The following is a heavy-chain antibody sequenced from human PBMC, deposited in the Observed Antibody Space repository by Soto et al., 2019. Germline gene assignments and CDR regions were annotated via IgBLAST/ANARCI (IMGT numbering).Heavy chain of an antibody. CDR2: IDDSGVST. D-gene: IGHD6-6*01. CDR3: VKGQSSSWSQTGGMDV. J-gene: IGHJ6*02. Sequence: EVQLLESGGGLVQPGGSLRLSCEASGFTFSTYAMSWVRQAPGKGLEWVSGIDDSGVSTYYADSVTGRVTISRDNSKNTLYLQMGSLRAEDTAVYYCVKGQSSSWSQTGGMDVWGQGTTVTVSS. CDR1: GFTFSTYA. V-gene: IGHV3-23*01.